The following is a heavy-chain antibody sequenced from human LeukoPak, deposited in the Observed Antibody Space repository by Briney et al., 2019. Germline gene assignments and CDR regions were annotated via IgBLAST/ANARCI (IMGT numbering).Heavy chain of an antibody. Sequence: GGSLRLSCAASGFTFSSYGMHWVRQAPGKGLEWVAVISYDGSNKYYADSVKGRFTISRDNSKNTLYLQMNSLRDEDTAVYYCARESGRDFDYWGQGTLVTVSS. CDR1: GFTFSSYG. CDR2: ISYDGSNK. J-gene: IGHJ4*02. V-gene: IGHV3-30*03. D-gene: IGHD1-14*01. CDR3: ARESGRDFDY.